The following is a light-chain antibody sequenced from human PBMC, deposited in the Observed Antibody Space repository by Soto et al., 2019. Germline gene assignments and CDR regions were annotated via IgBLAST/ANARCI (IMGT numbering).Light chain of an antibody. CDR2: EVS. V-gene: IGLV2-14*01. CDR1: SSDVGGYNY. CDR3: SSYTSSSTYV. J-gene: IGLJ1*01. Sequence: HSALTQPASVSGSPGQSITISCTGTSSDVGGYNYVSWYQQHPGKAPKLMIYEVSNRPSGVSNRFSGSKSGNTASLTISGLQADDEADYYCSSYTSSSTYVFGTGTKLTVL.